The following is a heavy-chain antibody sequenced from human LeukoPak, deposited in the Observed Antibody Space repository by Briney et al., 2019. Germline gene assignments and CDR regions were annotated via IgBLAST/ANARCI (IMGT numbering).Heavy chain of an antibody. CDR3: ASGGR. D-gene: IGHD3-16*01. V-gene: IGHV3-7*01. CDR2: IKQDGSVQ. Sequence: PGGSLRLSCAATGFTFSSYWMSWVRQAPGKGLEWVANIKQDGSVQYYLDSVRGRFTISRDNAKNSLYLQMDSLRVEDTAIYYCASGGRWGQGTMVTVSS. J-gene: IGHJ3*01. CDR1: GFTFSSYW.